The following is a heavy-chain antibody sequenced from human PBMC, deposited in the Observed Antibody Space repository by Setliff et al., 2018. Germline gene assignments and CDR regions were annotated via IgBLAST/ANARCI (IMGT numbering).Heavy chain of an antibody. D-gene: IGHD5-12*01. J-gene: IGHJ6*03. Sequence: ASVKVSCKASAYSFTNYGITWVRQAPGQGLEWMGWISAYEGNTRFAQNIQGRVTLTTDTPTSTAYMELRSLRSDDTAVYYCARERWDIVSTNSYYYYMDVWGKGTTVTVSS. V-gene: IGHV1-18*01. CDR1: AYSFTNYG. CDR2: ISAYEGNT. CDR3: ARERWDIVSTNSYYYYMDV.